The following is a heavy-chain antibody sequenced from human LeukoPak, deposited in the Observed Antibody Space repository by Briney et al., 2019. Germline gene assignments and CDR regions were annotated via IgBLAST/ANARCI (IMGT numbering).Heavy chain of an antibody. D-gene: IGHD3-10*01. CDR2: ISYDGSNK. J-gene: IGHJ3*02. CDR1: GFTFSSYA. V-gene: IGHV3-30-3*01. CDR3: ARDMAEAFDI. Sequence: PGGSLRLSCAASGFTFSSYAMHWVRQAPGNGLEWVAVISYDGSNKYYADSVKGRFTISRDNSKNTLYLQMNSLRAEDTAVYYCARDMAEAFDIWGQGTMVTVSS.